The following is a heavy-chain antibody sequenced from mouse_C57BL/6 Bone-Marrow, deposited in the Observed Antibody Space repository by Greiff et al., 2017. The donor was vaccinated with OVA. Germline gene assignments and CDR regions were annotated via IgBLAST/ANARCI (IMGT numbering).Heavy chain of an antibody. Sequence: VQLQQSGTVLARPGASVKMSCKTSGYTFTSYWMHWVKQRPGQGLEWIGAIYPGNSDTSYNQKFTGKAKLAAVTSASTAYMELSSLTNEDSAVYYCHYYGSSYDGGQGTTLTVSS. V-gene: IGHV1-5*01. CDR3: HYYGSSYD. CDR1: GYTFTSYW. J-gene: IGHJ2*01. D-gene: IGHD1-1*01. CDR2: IYPGNSDT.